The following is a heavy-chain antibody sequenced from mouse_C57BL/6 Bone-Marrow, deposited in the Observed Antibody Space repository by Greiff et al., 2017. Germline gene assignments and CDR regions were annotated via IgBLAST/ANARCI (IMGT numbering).Heavy chain of an antibody. CDR3: TRSLIDDCTNY. Sequence: EVQVVQSGAELVKPGASVKLSCTASGSNFKDYYIHWVKQRTEQGLEWIGRIDPEDGETKYAPKFQDKATLTADTSSNTAYLQLSSLTSEDTAVYYCTRSLIDDCTNYWGQGTTLTVSS. V-gene: IGHV14-2*01. J-gene: IGHJ2*01. CDR2: IDPEDGET. CDR1: GSNFKDYY. D-gene: IGHD1-1*01.